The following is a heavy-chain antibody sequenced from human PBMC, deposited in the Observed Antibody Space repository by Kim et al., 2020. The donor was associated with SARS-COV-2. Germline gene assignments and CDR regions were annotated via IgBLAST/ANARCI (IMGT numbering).Heavy chain of an antibody. V-gene: IGHV4-31*03. D-gene: IGHD1-26*01. Sequence: SETLSLTCTVSGGSISSGGYYWSWIRQHPGKGLEWIGYIYYSGSTYYNPSLKSRVTISVDTSKNQFSLKLSSVTAADTAVYYCAREIVGHGGPLYYYGMDVWGQGTTVTVSS. CDR2: IYYSGST. CDR3: AREIVGHGGPLYYYGMDV. J-gene: IGHJ6*02. CDR1: GGSISSGGYY.